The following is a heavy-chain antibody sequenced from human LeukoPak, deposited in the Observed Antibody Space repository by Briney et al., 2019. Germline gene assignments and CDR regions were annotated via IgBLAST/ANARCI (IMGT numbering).Heavy chain of an antibody. J-gene: IGHJ5*02. CDR1: GHTFTSYY. V-gene: IGHV1-46*01. CDR2: INPSGGST. Sequence: ASVKVSCKASGHTFTSYYMHWVRQAPGQGLERMGIINPSGGSTSYAQKFQGRVTMTRDTSTSTVYMELSSLRSEDTAVYYCAVLDIVVVPAAISPRWFDPWGQGTLVTVSS. D-gene: IGHD2-2*03. CDR3: AVLDIVVVPAAISPRWFDP.